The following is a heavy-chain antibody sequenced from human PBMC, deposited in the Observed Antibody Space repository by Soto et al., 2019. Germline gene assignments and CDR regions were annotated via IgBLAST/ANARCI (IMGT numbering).Heavy chain of an antibody. CDR2: ISGSGGST. CDR3: AKDIMITFGGVIVSHFDY. J-gene: IGHJ4*02. V-gene: IGHV3-23*01. Sequence: GGSLRLSCAASGFTFSSYVMSWVRQAPGKGLEWVSAISGSGGSTYYADSVKGRFTISRDNSKNTLYLQMNSLRAEDTAVYYCAKDIMITFGGVIVSHFDYWGQGTLVTVSS. CDR1: GFTFSSYV. D-gene: IGHD3-16*02.